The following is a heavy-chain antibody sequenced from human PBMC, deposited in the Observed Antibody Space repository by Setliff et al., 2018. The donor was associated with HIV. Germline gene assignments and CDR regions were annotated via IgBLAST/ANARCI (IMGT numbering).Heavy chain of an antibody. CDR2: IYHNGNT. D-gene: IGHD4-4*01. J-gene: IGHJ3*02. CDR3: ATSLITVPPDAFDI. V-gene: IGHV4-39*07. Sequence: SETLSLTCTVAGGSTSSSRYYWGWIRQPPGMGLEWIASIYHNGNTYYNPSLKSRVTMSVDTSKNQFSLKLSSVTAADTAVYYCATSLITVPPDAFDIWGQGTRVTVSS. CDR1: GGSTSSSRYY.